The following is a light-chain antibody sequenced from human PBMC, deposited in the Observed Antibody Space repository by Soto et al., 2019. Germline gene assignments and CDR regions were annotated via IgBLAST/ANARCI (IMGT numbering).Light chain of an antibody. CDR3: QQYGSSPLG. J-gene: IGKJ4*01. Sequence: EIVLTQSPGTLSLSPGERATLSCRANQSVSSSYLAWYQQKPGQAPRLLIYGASSRATGIPDRFSGSGSGTYFTLTSSRLEPEDFAVYYCQQYGSSPLGFGGGTKVEIK. CDR1: QSVSSSY. V-gene: IGKV3-20*01. CDR2: GAS.